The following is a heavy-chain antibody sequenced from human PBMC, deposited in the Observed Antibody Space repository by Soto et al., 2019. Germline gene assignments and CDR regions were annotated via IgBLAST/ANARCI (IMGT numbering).Heavy chain of an antibody. CDR2: IHSSGNS. V-gene: IGHV4-59*01. CDR1: GGSISCYY. Sequence: SETLSLTCTVSGGSISCYYWSWIRQPPGKGLEWIGYIHSSGNSNYNPSLKSRVTASADTSKNQFSLNLKSVTAADTAVYYCARGGGLTPNFDYWGQGTLVTVSS. D-gene: IGHD7-27*01. CDR3: ARGGGLTPNFDY. J-gene: IGHJ4*02.